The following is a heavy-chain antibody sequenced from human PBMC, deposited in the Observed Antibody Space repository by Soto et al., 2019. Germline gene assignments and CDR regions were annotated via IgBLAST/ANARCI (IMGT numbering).Heavy chain of an antibody. V-gene: IGHV4-39*01. Sequence: QLQLQESGPGLVKPSETLSLTCTVSGGSISSSSYYWGWIRQPPGKGLEWIGSIYYSGSTYYNPSLKSRVTISVDTSKNQFSLKLSSVTAADTAVYYCARRNRELRAYSNYVDYWGQGTLVTVSS. CDR1: GGSISSSSYY. CDR3: ARRNRELRAYSNYVDY. CDR2: IYYSGST. J-gene: IGHJ4*02. D-gene: IGHD4-4*01.